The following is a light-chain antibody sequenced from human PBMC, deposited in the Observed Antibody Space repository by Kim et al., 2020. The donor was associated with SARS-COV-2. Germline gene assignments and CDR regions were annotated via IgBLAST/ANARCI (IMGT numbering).Light chain of an antibody. J-gene: IGLJ2*01. V-gene: IGLV1-51*01. CDR1: TSNIGSDS. Sequence: GQDVTSSCSGRTSNIGSDSVSWYQQLPGTAPKLLIYDNNKRPSGIPDRFSGSKSGTSATLGITGLQTGDEADYYCGTWDTSLSVGVFGGGTQLTVL. CDR2: DNN. CDR3: GTWDTSLSVGV.